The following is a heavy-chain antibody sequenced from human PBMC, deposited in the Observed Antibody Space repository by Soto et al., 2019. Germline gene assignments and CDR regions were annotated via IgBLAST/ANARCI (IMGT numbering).Heavy chain of an antibody. D-gene: IGHD4-17*01. CDR3: AKEKAYYGDYSPFGY. J-gene: IGHJ4*02. V-gene: IGHV3-30*18. Sequence: QVQLVESGGGVVQPGRSLRLSCAASEFTFSSYGMHWVRQAPGKGLEWVAVISYAGSSKYYADSVKGRFTISRDNSKNTLYLQMNSLRAEDTAVYYCAKEKAYYGDYSPFGYWGQGTLVTVSS. CDR1: EFTFSSYG. CDR2: ISYAGSSK.